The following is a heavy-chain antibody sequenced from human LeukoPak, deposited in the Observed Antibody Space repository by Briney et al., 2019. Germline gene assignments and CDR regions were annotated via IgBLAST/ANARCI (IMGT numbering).Heavy chain of an antibody. CDR2: IYYSGST. CDR3: ARVFPQWLSYYYYMDV. Sequence: SETLSLTCTVSGDSISSGDYYWSWIRQPPGKGLEWIGYIYYSGSTNYNPSLKSRVTISVDTSKNQFSLKLSSVTAADTAVYYCARVFPQWLSYYYYMDVWGKGTTVTVSS. D-gene: IGHD6-19*01. CDR1: GDSISSGDYY. J-gene: IGHJ6*03. V-gene: IGHV4-61*08.